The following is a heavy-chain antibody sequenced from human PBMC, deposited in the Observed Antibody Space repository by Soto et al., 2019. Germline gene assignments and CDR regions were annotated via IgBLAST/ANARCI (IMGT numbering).Heavy chain of an antibody. V-gene: IGHV1-69*06. CDR3: ARRSGYSGYDRGDGMDV. J-gene: IGHJ6*02. D-gene: IGHD5-12*01. CDR1: GGTFSSYA. CDR2: IIPIFGTA. Sequence: QVQLVQSGAEVKKPGSSVKVSCKASGGTFSSYAISWVRQAPGQGLEWMGGIIPIFGTANYAQKFQGRVTITADKSTSKAYMELSSLRSEDTAVYYCARRSGYSGYDRGDGMDVWGQGTTVTVSS.